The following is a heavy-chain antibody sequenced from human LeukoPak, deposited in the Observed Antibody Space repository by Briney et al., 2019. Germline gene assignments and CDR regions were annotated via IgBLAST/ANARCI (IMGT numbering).Heavy chain of an antibody. Sequence: SETLSLTCAVYGGSFSGYYWSWIRQPPGKGLEWIGEINHSGSTNYNPSLKSRVTISVDTSKNQFSLKLSSVTAADTAVYYCARARSGSSGPRWFDPWGQGTLVTVSS. CDR3: ARARSGSSGPRWFDP. CDR1: GGSFSGYY. CDR2: INHSGST. J-gene: IGHJ5*02. D-gene: IGHD6-19*01. V-gene: IGHV4-34*01.